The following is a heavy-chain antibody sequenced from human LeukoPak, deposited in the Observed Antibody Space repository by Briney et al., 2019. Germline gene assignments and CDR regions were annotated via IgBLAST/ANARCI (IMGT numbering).Heavy chain of an antibody. D-gene: IGHD3-22*01. CDR1: GFTFSSYA. Sequence: SGGSLRLSCAAPGFTFSSYAMSWVRQAPGKGLEWVSAISGSGGSTYYADSVKGRFTISRDNSKNTLYLQMNSLRAEDTAVYCCAKVLRAYYDSSGYYSEDAFDIWGQGTMVTVSS. CDR3: AKVLRAYYDSSGYYSEDAFDI. V-gene: IGHV3-23*01. J-gene: IGHJ3*02. CDR2: ISGSGGST.